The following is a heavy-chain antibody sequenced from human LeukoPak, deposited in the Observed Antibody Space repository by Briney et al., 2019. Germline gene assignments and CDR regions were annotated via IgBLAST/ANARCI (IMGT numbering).Heavy chain of an antibody. Sequence: GGSLRLSCAASGFTFSSYSMNWVRQAPGKGLEWVSSISSSSSYIYYADSVKGRFTISRDNAKNSLYLQMNSLRAEDMALYYCAKGLGAADYDSTFDYWGQGTLVTVSS. D-gene: IGHD3-22*01. J-gene: IGHJ4*02. CDR3: AKGLGAADYDSTFDY. CDR1: GFTFSSYS. V-gene: IGHV3-21*04. CDR2: ISSSSSYI.